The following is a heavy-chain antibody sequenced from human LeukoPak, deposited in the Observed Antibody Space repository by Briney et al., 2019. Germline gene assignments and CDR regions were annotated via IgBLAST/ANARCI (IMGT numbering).Heavy chain of an antibody. CDR1: GFTFSSHW. V-gene: IGHV3-74*01. CDR3: ARDLGYCTNGVCHTRFDY. J-gene: IGHJ4*02. Sequence: GGSLRLSCAASGFTFSSHWMHWVRQTPGKGLVWVSRINSGGISTNYANPVKGRFTISRDNAKNTLYLQTNSLRAEDTAVYYCARDLGYCTNGVCHTRFDYWGQGTLVAVSS. CDR2: INSGGIST. D-gene: IGHD2-8*01.